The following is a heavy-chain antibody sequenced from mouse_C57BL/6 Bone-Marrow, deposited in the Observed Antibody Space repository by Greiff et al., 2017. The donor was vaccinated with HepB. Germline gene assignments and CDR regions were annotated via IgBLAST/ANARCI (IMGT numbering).Heavy chain of an antibody. Sequence: QVQLQQPGAELVMPGASVKLSCKASGYTFTSYWMHWVKQRPGQGLEWIGEIDPSDSYTNYNQKFKGKSTLTVDKSSSTTYMQLSNQTSEDSAVYVSTREFPEYYGGSYDNAMDYWGRGTSVTVTS. CDR2: IDPSDSYT. CDR3: TREFPEYYGGSYDNAMDY. CDR1: GYTFTSYW. D-gene: IGHD1-1*01. J-gene: IGHJ4*01. V-gene: IGHV1-69*01.